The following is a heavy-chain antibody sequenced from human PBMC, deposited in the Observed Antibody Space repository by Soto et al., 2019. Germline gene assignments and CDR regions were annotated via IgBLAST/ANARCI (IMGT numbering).Heavy chain of an antibody. CDR2: IKPDGSEK. J-gene: IGHJ4*02. CDR3: MTTVTTFGC. CDR1: GFTLSNYW. D-gene: IGHD4-17*01. Sequence: EVQLVESGGGLVQPGGSLRLTCTASGFTLSNYWMNWVRQAPEKGLEWVANIKPDGSEKNYVDSVKSRFTISRDNAKTSLYLQMNSLRVDDTAMYYCMTTVTTFGCWGQGTLVTVSS. V-gene: IGHV3-7*05.